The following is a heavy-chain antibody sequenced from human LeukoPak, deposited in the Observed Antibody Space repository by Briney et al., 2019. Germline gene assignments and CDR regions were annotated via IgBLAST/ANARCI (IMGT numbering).Heavy chain of an antibody. D-gene: IGHD3-22*01. CDR2: KSYDGSNK. V-gene: IGHV3-30*18. J-gene: IGHJ6*02. CDR3: AKQYYDSSGYYYYYYYGMDV. CDR1: GFTFSSYG. Sequence: GGSLRLSCAASGFTFSSYGMHWVRQAPGKGLEWVAVKSYDGSNKYYADSVKGRFTISRDNSKNTLYLQMNSLRAEDTAVYYCAKQYYDSSGYYYYYYYGMDVWGQGTTVTVSS.